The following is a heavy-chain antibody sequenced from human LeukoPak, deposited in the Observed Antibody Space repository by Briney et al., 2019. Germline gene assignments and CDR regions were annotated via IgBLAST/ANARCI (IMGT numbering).Heavy chain of an antibody. CDR1: GFTFSRYW. Sequence: HPGGSLRLSCAASGFTFSRYWMHWVRQAPGKGLVWVSHINGDGSNTNYTDCVKGRFTISRDNAKNTLYLQMNSLRAEDTAVYYCARGGCTSTSCLDYWAQGTLVTVSS. CDR2: INGDGSNT. J-gene: IGHJ4*02. D-gene: IGHD2-2*01. CDR3: ARGGCTSTSCLDY. V-gene: IGHV3-74*01.